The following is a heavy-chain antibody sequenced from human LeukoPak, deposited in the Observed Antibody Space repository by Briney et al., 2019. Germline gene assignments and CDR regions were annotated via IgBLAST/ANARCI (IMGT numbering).Heavy chain of an antibody. CDR3: ARDPPVGATRSEY. Sequence: GGSLRLSCAASGFTFSDYYMSWIRQAPGKGLEWVSYISSSGSTIYYADSVKGRFTISRDNAKNSLYLQMNSLRAEGTAVYYCARDPPVGATRSEYWGQGTLVTVSS. CDR2: ISSSGSTI. V-gene: IGHV3-11*01. D-gene: IGHD1-26*01. CDR1: GFTFSDYY. J-gene: IGHJ4*02.